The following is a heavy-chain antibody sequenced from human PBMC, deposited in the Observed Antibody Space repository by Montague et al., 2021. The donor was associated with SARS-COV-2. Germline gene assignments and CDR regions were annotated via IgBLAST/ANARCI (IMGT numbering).Heavy chain of an antibody. CDR3: ARGGGDSADYYYYAMDV. V-gene: IGHV4-59*01. Sequence: SETLSLTCTVSGGSISSYYWSWIRHPPGKGPHRIVFLHNNGSINCHTPLTSRVTLSIDTSKNQFSLKLTSVTAADTAVYYCARGGGDSADYYYYAMDVWGRGTTVTRSS. J-gene: IGHJ6*02. CDR1: GGSISSYY. CDR2: LHNNGSI. D-gene: IGHD2-21*02.